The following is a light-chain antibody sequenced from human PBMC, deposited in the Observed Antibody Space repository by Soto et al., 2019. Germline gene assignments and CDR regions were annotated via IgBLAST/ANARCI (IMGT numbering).Light chain of an antibody. V-gene: IGKV3-15*01. J-gene: IGKJ1*01. CDR2: AAS. CDR1: ESINRN. Sequence: EIVMTQSPGTLSVSPGERVTLSCRASESINRNLVWYQKRPGQAPRLVIYAASTRATGIPARFSGSGSGTDFTLTISSLQSEDLAVYYCQQCHNWPRTFGQGTKVDIK. CDR3: QQCHNWPRT.